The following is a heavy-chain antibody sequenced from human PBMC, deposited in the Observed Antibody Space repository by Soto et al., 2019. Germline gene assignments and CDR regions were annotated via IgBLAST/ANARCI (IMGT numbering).Heavy chain of an antibody. CDR2: IYYSGST. D-gene: IGHD4-17*01. CDR1: GVSISSGVYY. CDR3: AICKVTTTDYFDY. V-gene: IGHV4-31*03. J-gene: IGHJ4*02. Sequence: TQSLTCTVSGVSISSGVYYWRWINKHPGKGLEWIGYIYYSGSTYYNPSLKSRVTISVDTSKNQFSLKLSSVTAADTAVYYCAICKVTTTDYFDYWGQGTLVTVSS.